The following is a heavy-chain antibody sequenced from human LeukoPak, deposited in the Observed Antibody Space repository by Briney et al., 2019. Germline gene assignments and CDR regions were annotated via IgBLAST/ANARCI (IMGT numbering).Heavy chain of an antibody. Sequence: GGSLRLSCAASGFTLSSYDMSWVRQAPGKGLEWVTAISAGGTSTYYADSVKGGFTLSRDNSKNTLYLQMNSLRAEDTAVYSCANWRSNSLPLWGQGPLVTVSS. J-gene: IGHJ4*02. CDR1: GFTLSSYD. D-gene: IGHD5-18*01. CDR3: ANWRSNSLPL. V-gene: IGHV3-23*01. CDR2: ISAGGTST.